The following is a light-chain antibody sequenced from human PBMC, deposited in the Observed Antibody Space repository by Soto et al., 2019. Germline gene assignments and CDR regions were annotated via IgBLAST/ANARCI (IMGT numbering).Light chain of an antibody. J-gene: IGKJ5*01. V-gene: IGKV3-11*01. CDR2: DAS. Sequence: EIVLTQSPGTLSLSLGERATLSCRASQSVSNNFLAWYQQKPGQAPRLLIYDASNRATGIPARFSGSGSGTDFTLTISSLEPEDFAVYYCQQRSNWPITFGQGTRLEIK. CDR1: QSVSNNF. CDR3: QQRSNWPIT.